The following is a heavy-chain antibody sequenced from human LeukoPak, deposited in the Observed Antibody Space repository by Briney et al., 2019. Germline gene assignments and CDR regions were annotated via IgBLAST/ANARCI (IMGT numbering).Heavy chain of an antibody. Sequence: GGSLRLSCAASGFTFSSSWMSWVRQAPGKGLEWVANIKEDGSDIHYADSVEGRFTISRDNAKNSLHLQMNSLRVEDTAVYYCARGPRNSPYNLFDPWGEGTQVTVSS. J-gene: IGHJ5*02. D-gene: IGHD4-23*01. CDR2: IKEDGSDI. V-gene: IGHV3-7*01. CDR1: GFTFSSSW. CDR3: ARGPRNSPYNLFDP.